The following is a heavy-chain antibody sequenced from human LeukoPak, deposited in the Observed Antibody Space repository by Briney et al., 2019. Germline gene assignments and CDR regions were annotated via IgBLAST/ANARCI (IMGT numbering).Heavy chain of an antibody. J-gene: IGHJ4*02. CDR3: ARGSKVGGIAAAGKDY. CDR2: IIPIFGTA. V-gene: IGHV1-69*13. Sequence: VASVKVSCKASGGTFSSYAISWVRQAPGQGLEWMGGIIPIFGTANYAQKFQGRDTITADESTSTAYMELSSLRSEDTAVYYCARGSKVGGIAAAGKDYWGQGTLVTVSS. D-gene: IGHD6-13*01. CDR1: GGTFSSYA.